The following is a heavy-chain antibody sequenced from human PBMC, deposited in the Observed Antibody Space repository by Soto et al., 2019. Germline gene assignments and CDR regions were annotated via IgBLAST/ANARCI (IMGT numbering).Heavy chain of an antibody. Sequence: PGGSLRLSCGASGFIFSNYEIYWVRQAPGKGLEWFGYVSSSGDNTHWAESVKGRFTISRDNAKNSLFLQMNSLRVEDTAVYYCTRNGGGLDVWGQGTTVTVSS. V-gene: IGHV3-48*03. CDR2: VSSSGDNT. CDR1: GFIFSNYE. D-gene: IGHD3-10*01. CDR3: TRNGGGLDV. J-gene: IGHJ6*02.